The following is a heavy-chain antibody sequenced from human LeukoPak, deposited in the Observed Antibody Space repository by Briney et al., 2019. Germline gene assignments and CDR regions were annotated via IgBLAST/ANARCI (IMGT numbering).Heavy chain of an antibody. Sequence: GESLQISCKGSGYSFSSYWISWVRQMPGKGQEWMGRIDPTDSYTDYSPSFQGHVTISVDRSISTAYLQWSSLKASDTAMYFCASSRAGTLKVHNWFDPWGQGSLVTVSS. D-gene: IGHD6-19*01. CDR3: ASSRAGTLKVHNWFDP. CDR1: GYSFSSYW. J-gene: IGHJ5*02. V-gene: IGHV5-10-1*01. CDR2: IDPTDSYT.